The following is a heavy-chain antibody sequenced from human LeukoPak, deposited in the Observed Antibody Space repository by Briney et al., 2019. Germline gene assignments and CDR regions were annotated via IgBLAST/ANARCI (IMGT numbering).Heavy chain of an antibody. D-gene: IGHD2-2*01. CDR3: ATDGRYCSSTSCYRGTSY. CDR2: INHSGST. Sequence: SQTLSLTCTVSGVSISSGSYYWGWIRQPPGKGLEWIGEINHSGSTNYNPSLKSRVTISVDTSKNQFSLKLSSVTAADTAVYYWATDGRYCSSTSCYRGTSYGGQGPLVTVSS. V-gene: IGHV4-39*07. CDR1: GVSISSGSYY. J-gene: IGHJ4*02.